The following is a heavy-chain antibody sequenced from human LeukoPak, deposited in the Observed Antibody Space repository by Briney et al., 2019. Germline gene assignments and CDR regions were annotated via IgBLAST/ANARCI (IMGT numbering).Heavy chain of an antibody. Sequence: SETLSLTCNVSGGSITSDYWTWIRQPPGKGLEWIGYIYYSGSTNYNPSLKSRVTISVDTSKNQFSLKLSSVTAADTAVYYCARAPRPNDAFDIWGQGTMVTVSS. V-gene: IGHV4-59*01. J-gene: IGHJ3*02. CDR2: IYYSGST. CDR3: ARAPRPNDAFDI. CDR1: GGSITSDY.